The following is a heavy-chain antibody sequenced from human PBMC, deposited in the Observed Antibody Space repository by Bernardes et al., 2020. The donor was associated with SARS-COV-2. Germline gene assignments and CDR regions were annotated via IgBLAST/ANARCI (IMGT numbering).Heavy chain of an antibody. D-gene: IGHD3-16*01. J-gene: IGHJ5*02. CDR3: TRVPPWGSLFDP. V-gene: IGHV3-49*03. Sequence: GGSLRLSRTASGFTFGDSAMSWFRQAPGQGLEWVGFIRSKAYGGTTEYAASVKGRFTISRDDSKSIAYLQMNSLKTEDTAVYYCTRVPPWGSLFDPWGQGTLVTGSA. CDR2: IRSKAYGGTT. CDR1: GFTFGDSA.